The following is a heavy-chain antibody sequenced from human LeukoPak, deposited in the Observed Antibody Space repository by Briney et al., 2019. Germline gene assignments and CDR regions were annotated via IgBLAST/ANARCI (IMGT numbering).Heavy chain of an antibody. CDR1: GFTFSSYG. J-gene: IGHJ4*02. CDR3: ARDGVRSGYHEGPDY. V-gene: IGHV3-33*01. D-gene: IGHD3-22*01. CDR2: IWYDGSNK. Sequence: GGSLRLSCAASGFTFSSYGMHWARQAPGKGLEWVAVIWYDGSNKYLADSVKGRFTISRDNSKNTLYLQMNSLRAEDTAVYYCARDGVRSGYHEGPDYWGQGTLVTVSS.